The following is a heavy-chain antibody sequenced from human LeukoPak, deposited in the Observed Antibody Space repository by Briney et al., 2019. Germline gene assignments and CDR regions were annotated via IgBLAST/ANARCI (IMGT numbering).Heavy chain of an antibody. D-gene: IGHD1-26*01. CDR2: ISGSGGRT. CDR1: GFTVTYYY. Sequence: GGSLRLSCAASGFTVTYYYMSWVRQAPGKGLEWASVISGSGGRTYYADSVQGRFTISRENSKNTLYLQMSSLRAEDSAVYYCAKDRLSGSYSVSSFDFWGQGTLVTVSS. V-gene: IGHV3-23*01. CDR3: AKDRLSGSYSVSSFDF. J-gene: IGHJ4*02.